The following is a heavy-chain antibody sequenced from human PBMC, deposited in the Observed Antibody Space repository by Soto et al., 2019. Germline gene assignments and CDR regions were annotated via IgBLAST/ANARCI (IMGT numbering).Heavy chain of an antibody. J-gene: IGHJ4*01. CDR1: GFTFNRQD. CDR2: ISASGDDT. D-gene: IGHD6-19*01. Sequence: GGSLRLSCAASGFTFNRQDMGWVRQAPGMGLEWVSGISASGDDTQYADSVKGRFTISRDNSQNMLYLQMSSLRVEDTAVYYCAKAAPRPNGWYYFDYWGHGALVTVSS. CDR3: AKAAPRPNGWYYFDY. V-gene: IGHV3-23*01.